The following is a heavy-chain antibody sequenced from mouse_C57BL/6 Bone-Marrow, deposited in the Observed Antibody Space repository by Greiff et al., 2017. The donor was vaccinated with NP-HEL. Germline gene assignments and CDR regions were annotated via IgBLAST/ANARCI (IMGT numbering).Heavy chain of an antibody. D-gene: IGHD2-1*01. J-gene: IGHJ4*01. CDR2: IHPNSGST. CDR1: GYTFTSYW. CDR3: ARGGIYYGYYYAMDY. Sequence: VQLQQPGAELVKPGASVKLSCKASGYTFTSYWMHWVKQRPGQGLEWIGMIHPNSGSTNYNEKFKSKATLTVDKSSSTAYMQLSSLTSEDSAVYYCARGGIYYGYYYAMDYWGQGTSVTVSS. V-gene: IGHV1-64*01.